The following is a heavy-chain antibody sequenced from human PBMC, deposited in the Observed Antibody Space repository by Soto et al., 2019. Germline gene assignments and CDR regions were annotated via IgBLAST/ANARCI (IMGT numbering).Heavy chain of an antibody. Sequence: QVQLQESGPGLVKPSDTLSLTCAVSGYSISNTNWWGWIRQPPGKGLEWIGYIYSGNTYYNPSLKSRVTMSVDTSKNQFSLKLSSVTAVDTAVYYCARLGDSSGNHAYWFDPWGQGTLVTVSS. CDR2: IYSGNT. J-gene: IGHJ5*02. D-gene: IGHD3-10*01. V-gene: IGHV4-28*01. CDR3: ARLGDSSGNHAYWFDP. CDR1: GYSISNTNW.